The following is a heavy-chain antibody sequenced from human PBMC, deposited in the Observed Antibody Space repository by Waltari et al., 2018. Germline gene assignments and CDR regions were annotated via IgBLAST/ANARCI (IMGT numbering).Heavy chain of an antibody. V-gene: IGHV3-73*02. Sequence: EVQLVASGGGLVQPGGSLKLSCAASGFPFRGSAMHWVRQASGKGLEWVGRIRSKANSYATAYAASVKGRFTISRDDSKNTAYLQMNSLKTEDTAVYYCTSRAHYDSSGYIDYWGQGTLVTVSS. D-gene: IGHD3-22*01. CDR1: GFPFRGSA. J-gene: IGHJ4*02. CDR3: TSRAHYDSSGYIDY. CDR2: IRSKANSYAT.